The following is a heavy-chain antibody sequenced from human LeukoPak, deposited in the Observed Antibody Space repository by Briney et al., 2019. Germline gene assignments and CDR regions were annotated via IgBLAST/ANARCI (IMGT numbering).Heavy chain of an antibody. CDR1: GFIFSNCA. D-gene: IGHD3-16*02. V-gene: IGHV3-33*01. CDR3: XXXXXXXGYRNDVFDI. Sequence: GGSLRLSCAASGFIFSNCAMHWVRQAPGKGLEWVAVIWYDGVNKYYADSVKGRFTISRDNSKNTLYLQMNSLRAEDTAVYYXXXXXXXXGYRNDVFDIWGQGTMVTVSS. CDR2: IWYDGVNK. J-gene: IGHJ3*02.